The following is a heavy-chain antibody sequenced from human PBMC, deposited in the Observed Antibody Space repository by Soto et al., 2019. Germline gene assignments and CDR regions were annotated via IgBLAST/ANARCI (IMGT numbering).Heavy chain of an antibody. CDR1: GFTFSSYA. D-gene: IGHD3-10*01. V-gene: IGHV3-30-3*01. CDR2: ISYDGSNK. CDR3: AKGTSGGSGSYYDD. Sequence: PGGSLRLSCAASGFTFSSYAMHWVRQAPGKGLEWVAVISYDGSNKYYADSVKGRFTISRDNSKNTLYLQMDSLRAEDTAVYYCAKGTSGGSGSYYDDWGQGTLVTVSS. J-gene: IGHJ4*02.